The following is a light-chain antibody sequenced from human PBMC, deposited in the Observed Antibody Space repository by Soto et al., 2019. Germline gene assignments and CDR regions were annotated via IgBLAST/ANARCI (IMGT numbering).Light chain of an antibody. CDR2: GAS. Sequence: EIVMTQSPATLSVSPGERATLSCRASQSVSSNLAWYQQKPGQAPRLLIYGASTRATGIPARFSGSESGTEFTLTISRLQSEDFAVYYCQQYNNWPLTFGGGTKVEIK. CDR3: QQYNNWPLT. V-gene: IGKV3-15*01. J-gene: IGKJ4*01. CDR1: QSVSSN.